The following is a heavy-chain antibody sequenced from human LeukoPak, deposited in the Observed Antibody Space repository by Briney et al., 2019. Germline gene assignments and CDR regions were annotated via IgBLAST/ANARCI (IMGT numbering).Heavy chain of an antibody. Sequence: SETLSLTCAVSGGSISSGGYCWSWIRQPPGKGLEWIVYMYHSGTTHYNPSLKSRVTISVDRSKNQFSLKLSSVTAADTAVYYCVRGYYYDSSGYWVRAFDIWGQGTMVTVSS. CDR3: VRGYYYDSSGYWVRAFDI. J-gene: IGHJ3*02. V-gene: IGHV4-30-2*01. CDR1: GGSISSGGYC. D-gene: IGHD3-22*01. CDR2: MYHSGTT.